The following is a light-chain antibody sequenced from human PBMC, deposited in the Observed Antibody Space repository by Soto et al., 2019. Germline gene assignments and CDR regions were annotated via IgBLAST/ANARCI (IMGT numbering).Light chain of an antibody. J-gene: IGKJ4*01. Sequence: AIQLTQSPSSLSASVGDTVTITCRASQGIGNDLGWYQQKSGKAPKLLIYAASNLQSAVPSRFSGSGSGTDFTLTISSLQPEDFATYYCQQSYSTLTFGGGTKVDIK. V-gene: IGKV1-6*01. CDR2: AAS. CDR3: QQSYSTLT. CDR1: QGIGND.